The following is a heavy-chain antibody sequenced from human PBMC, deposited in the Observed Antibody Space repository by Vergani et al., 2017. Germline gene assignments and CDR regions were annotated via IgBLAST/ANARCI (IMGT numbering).Heavy chain of an antibody. V-gene: IGHV3-33*01. CDR1: GFTFNQYG. CDR3: ARNLRLLYNRFDP. Sequence: QVQLVESGGGVVQTGRSLRLSCAASGFTFNQYGMQWVRQAPDKWLEWVAITWYDGNNKQYADSVKGRFTISRDNSKSTMYLQMNSLRDEDTGVYYCARNLRLLYNRFDPWGQGTLVTVSS. J-gene: IGHJ5*02. CDR2: TWYDGNNK. D-gene: IGHD1-14*01.